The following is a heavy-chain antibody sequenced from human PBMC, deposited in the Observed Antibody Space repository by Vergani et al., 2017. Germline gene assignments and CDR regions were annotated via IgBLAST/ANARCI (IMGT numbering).Heavy chain of an antibody. Sequence: EVQLLQSGGGVIQPGGSVRLSCAASGFTFGACPMTWVRQAPGKGLEWVSAISARYPSTYYADSVKGRFTISRDNSKNTLYLQMNSLRAEDTAVYYCAKDGSGSYPTFDYWGQGTLVTVSS. CDR2: ISARYPST. CDR3: AKDGSGSYPTFDY. J-gene: IGHJ4*02. V-gene: IGHV3-23*01. CDR1: GFTFGACP. D-gene: IGHD3-10*01.